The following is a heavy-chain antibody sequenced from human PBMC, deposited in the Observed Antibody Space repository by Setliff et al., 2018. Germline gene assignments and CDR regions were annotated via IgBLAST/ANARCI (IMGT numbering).Heavy chain of an antibody. CDR2: IGHTGST. J-gene: IGHJ4*02. Sequence: SETLSLTCTVSGYSISSGYIWGWIRQPPGKGLEWVGNIGHTGSTNYNPSLKSRLTISXXXSKXQXXXXXXSVTATDTAVYYCARDLGHGGDSDYWGQGILVTVSS. V-gene: IGHV4-38-2*02. D-gene: IGHD2-21*02. CDR3: ARDLGHGGDSDY. CDR1: GYSISSGYI.